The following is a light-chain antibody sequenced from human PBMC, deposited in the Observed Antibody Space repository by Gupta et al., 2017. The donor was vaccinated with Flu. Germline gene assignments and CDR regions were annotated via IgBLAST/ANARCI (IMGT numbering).Light chain of an antibody. V-gene: IGLV3-21*02. J-gene: IGLJ3*02. Sequence: GGNNIASKAVHWYHQRPGQAPVLVVNDDSDRPSGIPERFSGSNSGNTATLSISRVEAGDEADYYCQVWDSSSDRGVFGGGTKLTVL. CDR2: DDS. CDR3: QVWDSSSDRGV. CDR1: NIASKA.